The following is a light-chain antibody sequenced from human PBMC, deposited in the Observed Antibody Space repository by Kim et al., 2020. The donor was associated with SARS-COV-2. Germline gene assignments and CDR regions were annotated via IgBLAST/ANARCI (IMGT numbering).Light chain of an antibody. V-gene: IGLV2-11*01. CDR2: DVS. Sequence: QSALTQPRSVSGSPGQSVTISCTGTSSDVGGYNYVSWYQQHPGKAPKLMIYDVSKRPSGAPDRFSGSKSGNTASLTISGLQAEDEDDYYCCSYAGSYTLVFGGGTQLTVL. J-gene: IGLJ3*02. CDR3: CSYAGSYTLV. CDR1: SSDVGGYNY.